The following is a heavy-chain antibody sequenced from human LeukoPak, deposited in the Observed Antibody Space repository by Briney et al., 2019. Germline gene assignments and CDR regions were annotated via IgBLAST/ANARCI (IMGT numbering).Heavy chain of an antibody. Sequence: SETLSLTCTVSGGSISSSSYYWGWIRQPPGKGLEWIGSIYYSGSTYYNPSLKSRVTISVDTSKNQFSLKLSSVTAADTAVYYCASTPYCSSTSCRFDYWGQGTLATVSS. CDR1: GGSISSSSYY. J-gene: IGHJ4*02. D-gene: IGHD2-2*01. CDR3: ASTPYCSSTSCRFDY. V-gene: IGHV4-39*01. CDR2: IYYSGST.